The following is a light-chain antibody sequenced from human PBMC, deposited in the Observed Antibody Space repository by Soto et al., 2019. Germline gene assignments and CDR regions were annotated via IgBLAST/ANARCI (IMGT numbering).Light chain of an antibody. CDR1: SSDVGGCNY. CDR2: EDT. V-gene: IGLV2-14*01. J-gene: IGLJ2*01. CDR3: SYYTSSNTLV. Sequence: QSALTQPASVSGSPGQSITISCTGTSSDVGGCNYVSWYQQHPGKAPKLMIYEDTNRPSGVTNRFSVYRSGNTASLTISGRKAEDEADYYWSYYTSSNTLVFGGGTKLTVL.